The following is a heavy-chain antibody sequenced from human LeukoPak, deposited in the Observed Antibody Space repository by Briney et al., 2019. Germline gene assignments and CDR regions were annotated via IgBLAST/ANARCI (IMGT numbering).Heavy chain of an antibody. Sequence: TGGSLRLSCAASGFTFSSYSMNWVRQAPGKGLEWVSSISSNSRYIYYADSMRGRFTISRDNAKNSLYLQMNSLKPEDTAVYYCARVAEAAAFDSWGQGTLVTVSS. CDR2: ISSNSRYI. CDR3: ARVAEAAAFDS. D-gene: IGHD6-13*01. V-gene: IGHV3-21*06. J-gene: IGHJ4*02. CDR1: GFTFSSYS.